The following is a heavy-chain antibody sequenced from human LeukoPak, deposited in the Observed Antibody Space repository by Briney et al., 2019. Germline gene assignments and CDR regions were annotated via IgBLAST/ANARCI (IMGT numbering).Heavy chain of an antibody. CDR3: ARDRDGVAVAGTDY. CDR1: GGSFSSYY. J-gene: IGHJ4*02. CDR2: IYTSGST. V-gene: IGHV4-4*07. Sequence: SETLSLTCTVSGGSFSSYYWSWIRQPAGQGLEWIGRIYTSGSTNYNPSLNSRVTMSVDTSNNQFSLKLSSVTAADTAVYYCARDRDGVAVAGTDYWGRGTLVTVSS. D-gene: IGHD6-19*01.